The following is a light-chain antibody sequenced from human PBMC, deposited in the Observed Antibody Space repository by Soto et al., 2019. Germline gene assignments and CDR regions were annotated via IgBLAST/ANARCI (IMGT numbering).Light chain of an antibody. CDR3: HQFCRTRIT. Sequence: DIVMTQSPDSLAVSLVERATINCKSNQIVFSNSKNRNHLSWYQQKPGQPPKLLIYWATTRESGVPDRFSGSGSRTDFTLTVSGLQAEDVAIYYCHQFCRTRITFGGGPQVDI. CDR1: QIVFSNSKNRNH. J-gene: IGKJ4*01. V-gene: IGKV4-1*01. CDR2: WAT.